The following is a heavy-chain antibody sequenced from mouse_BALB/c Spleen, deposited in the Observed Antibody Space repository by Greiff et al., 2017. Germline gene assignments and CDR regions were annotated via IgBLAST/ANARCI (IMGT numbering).Heavy chain of an antibody. D-gene: IGHD5-1-1*01. CDR1: GYSITSGYY. CDR3: AREGNNAMDY. CDR2: ISYDGSN. J-gene: IGHJ4*01. V-gene: IGHV3-6*02. Sequence: EVQLVESGPGLVKPSQSLSLTCSVTGYSITSGYYWNWIRQFPGNKLEWMGYISYDGSNNYNPSLKNRISITRDTSKNQFFLKLNSVTTEDTATYYCAREGNNAMDYWGQGTSVTVSS.